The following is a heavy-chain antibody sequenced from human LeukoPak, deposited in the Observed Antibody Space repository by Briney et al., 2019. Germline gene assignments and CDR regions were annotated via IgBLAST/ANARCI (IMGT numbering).Heavy chain of an antibody. V-gene: IGHV3-7*01. CDR1: GFTFSDYY. D-gene: IGHD6-19*01. CDR3: ARGVSGWYLDY. Sequence: GGSLRLSCAASGFTFSDYYMSWMRQAPGKGLEWVANIKQDGSEKYYVDSVKGRFTISRDNAKNSLYLQMNSLRAEDTAVYYCARGVSGWYLDYWGQGTLVTVSS. J-gene: IGHJ4*02. CDR2: IKQDGSEK.